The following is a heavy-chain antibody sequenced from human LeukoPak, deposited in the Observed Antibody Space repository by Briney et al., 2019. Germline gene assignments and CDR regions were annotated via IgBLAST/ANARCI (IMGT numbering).Heavy chain of an antibody. D-gene: IGHD3-9*01. J-gene: IGHJ3*02. Sequence: GGSLRLSCAASGFTFSSYSMNWVRQAPGKGLEWVSSISSSSSYIYYADSVKGRFTISRDNAKNSLYLQMSSLRAEDTAVYYCARVAHVLRYFDWEGAFDIWGQGTMVTVSS. CDR3: ARVAHVLRYFDWEGAFDI. CDR2: ISSSSSYI. V-gene: IGHV3-21*01. CDR1: GFTFSSYS.